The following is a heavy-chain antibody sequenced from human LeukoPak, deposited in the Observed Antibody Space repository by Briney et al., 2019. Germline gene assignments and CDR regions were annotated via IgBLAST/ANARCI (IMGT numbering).Heavy chain of an antibody. V-gene: IGHV4-39*07. D-gene: IGHD4-11*01. CDR1: GGSISSSSYY. J-gene: IGHJ5*02. CDR2: IYYSGST. CDR3: ARDSPPGQTTRINGRGRWFDP. Sequence: SETLSLTCTVSGGSISSSSYYWGWIRQPPGKGLEWIGSIYYSGSTYYNPSLKSRVTISVDTSKNQFSLKLSSVTAADTAVYYCARDSPPGQTTRINGRGRWFDPWGQGTLVTVSS.